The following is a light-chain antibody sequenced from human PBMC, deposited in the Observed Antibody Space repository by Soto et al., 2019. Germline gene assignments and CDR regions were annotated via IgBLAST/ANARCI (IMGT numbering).Light chain of an antibody. Sequence: EIVLTQSPGTLSLSPGERATLSCRASQSVSSSYLAWYQQKPGQAPRLLIYGATSSATGIPDRFSGGGSGTDLTLTISRLEPEDFALYYCQQYGTSPFTFGPGTKVDIK. CDR3: QQYGTSPFT. CDR1: QSVSSSY. CDR2: GAT. V-gene: IGKV3-20*01. J-gene: IGKJ3*01.